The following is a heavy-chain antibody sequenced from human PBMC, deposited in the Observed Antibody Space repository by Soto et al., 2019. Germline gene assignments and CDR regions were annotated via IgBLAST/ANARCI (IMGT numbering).Heavy chain of an antibody. CDR1: GYTFTSYG. Sequence: QVQLVQSGAEVKKPGASVKVSCKASGYTFTSYGISWVRQDPGQGLEWMGWIRAYNGNTNYAQKLQGRVTMTTDTSTSTAYMELRSLRSDDTAVYYCARPIYGDYEGIAFDIWGQGTMVTVSS. D-gene: IGHD4-17*01. CDR3: ARPIYGDYEGIAFDI. J-gene: IGHJ3*02. V-gene: IGHV1-18*01. CDR2: IRAYNGNT.